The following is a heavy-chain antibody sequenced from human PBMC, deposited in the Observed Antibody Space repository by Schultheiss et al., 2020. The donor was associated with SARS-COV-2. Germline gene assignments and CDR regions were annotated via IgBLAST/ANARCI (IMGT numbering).Heavy chain of an antibody. D-gene: IGHD4-11*01. CDR1: GGSFSGYY. V-gene: IGHV4-34*01. CDR3: ARDPDYSNWFDP. CDR2: IYYSGST. J-gene: IGHJ5*02. Sequence: SQTLSLTCAVYGGSFSGYYWSWIRQPPGKGLEWIGSIYYSGSTYYNPSLKSRVTISVDTSKNQFSLKLSSVTAADTAVYYCARDPDYSNWFDPWGQGTLVTVSS.